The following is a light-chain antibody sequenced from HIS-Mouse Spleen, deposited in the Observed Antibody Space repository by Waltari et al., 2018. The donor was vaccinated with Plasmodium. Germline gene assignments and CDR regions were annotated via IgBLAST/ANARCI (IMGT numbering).Light chain of an antibody. J-gene: IGLJ3*02. CDR1: ALPKKY. CDR2: EDS. Sequence: SYELTQPPWVSVSPGQTARITCSGDALPKKYAYWYQQKSGQAPGLVIYEDSKRPSGIPGRVSGSSSGTMATLTISGAQVEDEADYYCYSTDSSGNHRVFGGGTKLTVL. V-gene: IGLV3-10*01. CDR3: YSTDSSGNHRV.